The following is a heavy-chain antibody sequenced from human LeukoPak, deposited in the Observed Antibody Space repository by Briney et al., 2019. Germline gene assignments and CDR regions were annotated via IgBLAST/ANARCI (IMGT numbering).Heavy chain of an antibody. CDR2: IGTAGDT. J-gene: IGHJ6*03. D-gene: IGHD6-13*01. CDR1: GFTFSSYD. CDR3: ARSVRYSSSWIPRYYYYYYMDV. Sequence: GGSLRLSCAASGFTFSSYDMHWVRQATGKGLEWVSAIGTAGDTYYPGSVKGRFTISRENAKNSLYLQMNSLGAGDTAVYYCARSVRYSSSWIPRYYYYYYMDVWGKGTTVTVSS. V-gene: IGHV3-13*01.